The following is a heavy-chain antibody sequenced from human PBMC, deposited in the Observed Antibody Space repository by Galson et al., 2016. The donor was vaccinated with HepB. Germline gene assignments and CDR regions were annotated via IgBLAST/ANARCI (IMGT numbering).Heavy chain of an antibody. CDR2: ISSSGLTM. CDR3: ARGARHCSDSRCWGDAFDI. V-gene: IGHV3-11*04. Sequence: SLRLSCATSGFIFSNYWMSWVRQAPGKGLEWVSYISSSGLTMYSADSVKGRFTISRDNAKNALHLQMNSVRAEDTAVYYCARGARHCSDSRCWGDAFDIWGQGTMVTVSS. CDR1: GFIFSNYW. J-gene: IGHJ3*02. D-gene: IGHD2-15*01.